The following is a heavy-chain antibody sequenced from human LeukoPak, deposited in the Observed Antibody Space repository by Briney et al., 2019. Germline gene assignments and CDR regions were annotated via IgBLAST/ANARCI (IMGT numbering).Heavy chain of an antibody. D-gene: IGHD3-10*01. CDR3: ARYSMVRGVAKNYFDC. CDR1: GGSISSYY. Sequence: SETLSLTCTVSGGSISSYYWSWIRQPPGKGLEWIGYIYYSGSTNYNPSLKSRVTISVDTSKNQFSLKLSSVTAADTAVYYCARYSMVRGVAKNYFDCWGQGTLVNVSS. V-gene: IGHV4-59*08. J-gene: IGHJ4*02. CDR2: IYYSGST.